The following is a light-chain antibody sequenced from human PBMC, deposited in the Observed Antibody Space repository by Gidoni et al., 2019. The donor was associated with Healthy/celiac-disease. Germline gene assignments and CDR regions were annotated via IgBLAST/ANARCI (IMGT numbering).Light chain of an antibody. V-gene: IGKV1-33*01. J-gene: IGKJ4*01. CDR2: DAS. CDR3: QQYDNLPLT. CDR1: QDISNY. Sequence: DIQMTHSPSSLSASVGARVTITCQASQDISNYLNWYQQKPGKAPKLLIYDASNLETGVPSRCSGSGSGTDFTFTISSLQPEDIATYYCQQYDNLPLTFGGGTKVEIK.